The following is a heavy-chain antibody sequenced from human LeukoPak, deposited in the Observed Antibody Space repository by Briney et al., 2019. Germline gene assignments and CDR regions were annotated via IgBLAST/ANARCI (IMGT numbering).Heavy chain of an antibody. CDR2: ISSSSSYI. D-gene: IGHD6-13*01. Sequence: PGGSLRLSCTASGFTFSSYWMSWVRQAPGKGLEWVSSISSSSSYIYYADSVKGRFTISRDNAKNSLYLQMNSLRAEDTAVYYCASLIAAADHNWFDPWGQGTLVTVSS. CDR1: GFTFSSYW. V-gene: IGHV3-21*01. CDR3: ASLIAAADHNWFDP. J-gene: IGHJ5*02.